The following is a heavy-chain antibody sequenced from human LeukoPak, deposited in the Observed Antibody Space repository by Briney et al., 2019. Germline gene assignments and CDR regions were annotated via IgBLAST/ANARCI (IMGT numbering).Heavy chain of an antibody. J-gene: IGHJ5*02. V-gene: IGHV4-4*07. CDR3: ARDQDYYDSSGYYSGWFDP. Sequence: PSETLSLTCTVSGGAISSYYWSWIRQSAGKGLECIGRFYTSGNTNYNPSLKSRVTISVDTSKNQFSLKLSSVTAADTAVYYCARDQDYYDSSGYYSGWFDPWGQGTLVTVSS. D-gene: IGHD3-22*01. CDR1: GGAISSYY. CDR2: FYTSGNT.